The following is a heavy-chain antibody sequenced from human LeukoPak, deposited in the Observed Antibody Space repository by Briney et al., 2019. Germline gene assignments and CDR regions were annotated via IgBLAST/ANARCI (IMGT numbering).Heavy chain of an antibody. D-gene: IGHD2-8*01. CDR2: IYYSGST. J-gene: IGHJ6*03. CDR1: GGSISSHY. CDR3: ARSVYRYYYYMDV. Sequence: PSETLSLTCTVSGGSISSHYWSWIRQPPGKGLEWIGYIYYSGSTNYNPSLKSRVTISVDTSKNQFSLKLSSVTAADTAVYYCARSVYRYYYYMDVWGKGTTVTVSS. V-gene: IGHV4-59*11.